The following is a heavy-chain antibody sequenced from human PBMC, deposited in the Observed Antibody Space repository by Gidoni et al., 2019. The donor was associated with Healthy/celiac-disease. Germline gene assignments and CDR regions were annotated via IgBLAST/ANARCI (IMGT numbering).Heavy chain of an antibody. D-gene: IGHD3-22*01. CDR2: IIPIFGTA. CDR1: GGPLSRSA. J-gene: IGHJ4*02. V-gene: IGHV1-69*01. CDR3: ARNDYYDSSGYFTQLDY. Sequence: QVQLVQSGAEVKKPGSSVKVSCKASGGPLSRSAISWVRQAPGQGLEWMGGIIPIFGTANYAQKFQGRVTITADESTSTAYMELSSLRSEDTAVYYCARNDYYDSSGYFTQLDYWGQGTLVTVSS.